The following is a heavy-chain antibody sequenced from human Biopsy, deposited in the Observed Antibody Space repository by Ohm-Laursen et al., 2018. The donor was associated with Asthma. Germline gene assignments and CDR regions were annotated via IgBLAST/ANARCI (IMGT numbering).Heavy chain of an antibody. V-gene: IGHV3-30*04. CDR3: ARDVDLRSVY. CDR2: ISHDGRES. D-gene: IGHD2-15*01. CDR1: GFAFDSYA. J-gene: IGHJ4*02. Sequence: SLRLSCAASGFAFDSYAMYWVRQSPGKGPEWVALISHDGRESGYVDSVRGRFTISRDNAKNSLYLQMNSLRAEDTAVYYCARDVDLRSVYWGQGTLVIVSS.